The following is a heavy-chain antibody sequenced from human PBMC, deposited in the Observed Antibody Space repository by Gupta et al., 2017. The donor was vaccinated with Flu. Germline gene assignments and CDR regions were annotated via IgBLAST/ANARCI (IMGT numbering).Heavy chain of an antibody. D-gene: IGHD3-3*01. CDR3: ARTTYYDFWSGYTHNWFDP. Sequence: SGYSFTSYWVGWVRQMPGKGLEWMGIIYPGDSDTRYSPSFQGQVTISADKSISTAYLQWSSLKASDTAMYYCARTTYYDFWSGYTHNWFDPWGQGTLVTVSS. V-gene: IGHV5-51*01. J-gene: IGHJ5*02. CDR1: GYSFTSYW. CDR2: IYPGDSDT.